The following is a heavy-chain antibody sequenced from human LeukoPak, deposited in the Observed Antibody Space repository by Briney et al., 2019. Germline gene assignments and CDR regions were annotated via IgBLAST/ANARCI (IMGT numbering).Heavy chain of an antibody. CDR3: AREGQGIGTYGYFFDY. D-gene: IGHD3-10*01. Sequence: SPSETLSLTCTVSGGSISSGSYYWSWIRQPAGEGLEWLGRIYASGSTNYNPSLKSRVTISVDTSKNQFSLKLRTVTAADTAVYYCAREGQGIGTYGYFFDYWGQGTLVTVSS. J-gene: IGHJ4*02. CDR1: GGSISSGSYY. V-gene: IGHV4-61*02. CDR2: IYASGST.